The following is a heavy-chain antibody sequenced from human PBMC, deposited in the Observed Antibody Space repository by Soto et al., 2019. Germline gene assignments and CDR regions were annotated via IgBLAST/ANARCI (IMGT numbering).Heavy chain of an antibody. V-gene: IGHV3-7*03. Sequence: GSLRLSCAASGFTFSSYWMSWVRQAPGQGREWVANIKQDGSENYYVDSVRGRFTISRDNAKNALYLQMNSLRAEDTAVYYCVRDFGASYGYGPFDYWGQGTLVTVSS. J-gene: IGHJ4*02. CDR3: VRDFGASYGYGPFDY. D-gene: IGHD5-18*01. CDR2: IKQDGSEN. CDR1: GFTFSSYW.